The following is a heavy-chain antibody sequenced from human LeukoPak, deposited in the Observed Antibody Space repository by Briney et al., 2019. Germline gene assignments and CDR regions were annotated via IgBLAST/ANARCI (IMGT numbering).Heavy chain of an antibody. D-gene: IGHD1-1*01. CDR3: AKNSKLWSNPGHFDP. CDR2: ISYDGNTK. CDR1: GFTFSSYG. Sequence: PGGSLRLSCAASGFTFSSYGMHWVRQAPGKGLEWVASISYDGNTKYYEDSVEGRFTISRDNSKNTMYLQINSLRAEDTAVYYCAKNSKLWSNPGHFDPWGQGTLVTVSA. J-gene: IGHJ5*02. V-gene: IGHV3-30*18.